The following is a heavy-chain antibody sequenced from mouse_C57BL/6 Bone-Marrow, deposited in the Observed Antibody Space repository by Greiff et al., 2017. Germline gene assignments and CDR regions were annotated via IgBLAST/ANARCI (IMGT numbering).Heavy chain of an antibody. CDR2: IYPRSGNT. J-gene: IGHJ3*01. Sequence: LVESGAELARPGASVKLSCKASGYTFTSYGISWVKQRTGQGLEWIGEIYPRSGNTYYNEKFKGKATLTADKSSSTAYMELRSLTSEDSAVYFSARLFAYWGQGTLVTVPA. V-gene: IGHV1-81*01. CDR1: GYTFTSYG. CDR3: ARLFAY.